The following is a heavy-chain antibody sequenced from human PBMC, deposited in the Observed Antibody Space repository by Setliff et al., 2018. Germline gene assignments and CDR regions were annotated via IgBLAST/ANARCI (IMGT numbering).Heavy chain of an antibody. CDR1: GLTFSTYW. V-gene: IGHV3-7*01. CDR3: ARDDGILYDY. J-gene: IGHJ4*02. CDR2: INQDGSQK. Sequence: GGSLRLSCAASGLTFSTYWMSWVRQAPGKGLEWVANINQDGSQKYYVGSVRGRFTISRDNAKSSLYLQMNSLRGEDTAMYYCARDDGILYDYWGQGTLVTVSS.